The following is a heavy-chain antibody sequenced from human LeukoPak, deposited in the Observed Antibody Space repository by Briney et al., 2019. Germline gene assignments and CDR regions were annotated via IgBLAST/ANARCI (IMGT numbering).Heavy chain of an antibody. V-gene: IGHV4-34*01. CDR3: ARHRRIAAAGTNWFDP. D-gene: IGHD6-13*01. CDR2: INHSGST. J-gene: IGHJ5*02. Sequence: SETLSLTCAVYGGSFSGYYWSWIRQPPGKGLEWIGEINHSGSTNYNPSLKSRVTISVDTSKNQFSLKLSSVTAADTAVYYCARHRRIAAAGTNWFDPWGQGTLVTVSS. CDR1: GGSFSGYY.